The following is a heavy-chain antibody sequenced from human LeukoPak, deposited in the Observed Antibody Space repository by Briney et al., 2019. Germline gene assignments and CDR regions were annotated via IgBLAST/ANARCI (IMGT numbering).Heavy chain of an antibody. J-gene: IGHJ4*02. CDR1: GFTFTDHY. CDR3: VKDTRPASY. CDR2: ISSSTTDI. Sequence: PGGSLRLSCLASGFTFTDHYMTWIRQAPGRGLECLAYISSSTTDIKYADPVKGRFTISRDNAKNSLYLQMNSLAAEDTAVYYCVKDTRPASYWGQGALVTVSS. V-gene: IGHV3-11*06.